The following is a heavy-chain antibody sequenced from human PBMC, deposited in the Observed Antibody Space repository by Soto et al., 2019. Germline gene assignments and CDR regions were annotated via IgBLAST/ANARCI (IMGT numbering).Heavy chain of an antibody. J-gene: IGHJ6*02. Sequence: PSETLSLTCAVYGGSFSGYYWTRIRQPPGTGLEWIGEINHSGSTNYNPSLKSRVTISVDTSKNQFSLKLSSVTAADTAVYYCARDRGSGWELLSGDYYGMDVWGQGTTVTVSS. V-gene: IGHV4-34*01. CDR1: GGSFSGYY. D-gene: IGHD1-26*01. CDR2: INHSGST. CDR3: ARDRGSGWELLSGDYYGMDV.